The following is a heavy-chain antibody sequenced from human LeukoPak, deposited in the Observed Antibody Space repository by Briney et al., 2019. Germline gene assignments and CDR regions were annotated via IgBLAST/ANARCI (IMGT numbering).Heavy chain of an antibody. D-gene: IGHD6-19*01. CDR1: GYSISSGYY. CDR2: IYHSGGT. CDR3: ASALYSSGWYGY. V-gene: IGHV4-38-2*02. Sequence: SETLSLTCTVSGYSISSGYYWGWIRQPPGKGLEWIGSIYHSGGTYYNPSLKSRVTISVDTSKNQFSLKLSSVTAADTAVYYCASALYSSGWYGYWGQGTLVTVSS. J-gene: IGHJ4*02.